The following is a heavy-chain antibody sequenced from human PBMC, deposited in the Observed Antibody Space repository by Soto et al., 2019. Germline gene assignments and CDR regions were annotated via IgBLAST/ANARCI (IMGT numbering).Heavy chain of an antibody. V-gene: IGHV1-69*13. CDR1: GGTFSSYA. Sequence: GASVKVSCKASGGTFSSYAIRWVRQAPGQGLEWMGGIIPIFGTANYAQKFQGRVTITADESTSTAYMELSSLRSEDTAVYYCARDGDGAAFDIWGQGTMVTVSS. CDR2: IIPIFGTA. CDR3: ARDGDGAAFDI. D-gene: IGHD7-27*01. J-gene: IGHJ3*02.